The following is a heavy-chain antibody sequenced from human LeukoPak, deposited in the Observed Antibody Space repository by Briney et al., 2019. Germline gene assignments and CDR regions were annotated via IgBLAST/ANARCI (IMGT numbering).Heavy chain of an antibody. V-gene: IGHV4-59*01. CDR1: GGSISSYY. D-gene: IGHD3-22*01. CDR3: AIGVLGYDSSGSDAFDI. Sequence: SETLSLTCTVSGGSISSYYWSWIRQPPGKGLEWIGYIYYSGSTNYNPSLKSRVTISVDTSKNQFSLKLSSVTAADTTVYYCAIGVLGYDSSGSDAFDIWGERTMVTVSS. J-gene: IGHJ3*02. CDR2: IYYSGST.